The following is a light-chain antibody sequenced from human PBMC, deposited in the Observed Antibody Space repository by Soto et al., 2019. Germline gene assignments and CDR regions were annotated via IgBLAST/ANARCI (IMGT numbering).Light chain of an antibody. V-gene: IGLV2-8*01. CDR1: SSDVGAYNY. CDR3: TSSGGNNIHYV. J-gene: IGLJ1*01. Sequence: QSVLTQPPSASGSPGQSVTISCTGTSSDVGAYNYVSWYQQHPGNAPKLMIYEVTKRPSGVPDRFSGSKSGNTASLTVSGLQAEDEADYYCTSSGGNNIHYVFGTGTKLTVL. CDR2: EVT.